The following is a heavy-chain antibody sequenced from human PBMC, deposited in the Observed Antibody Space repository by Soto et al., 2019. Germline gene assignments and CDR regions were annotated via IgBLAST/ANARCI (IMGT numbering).Heavy chain of an antibody. J-gene: IGHJ4*02. CDR2: ISYDGSNK. CDR3: AKDRIVAAAPDY. V-gene: IGHV3-30*18. D-gene: IGHD2-2*01. CDR1: GFTFETYG. Sequence: GGSLRLSCAASGFTFETYGMHWVRQAPGKGLEWMAVISYDGSNKYYADSVKGRFTISRDNSKNTLYMQMNSLRAEDTAIYYCAKDRIVAAAPDYWGQGT.